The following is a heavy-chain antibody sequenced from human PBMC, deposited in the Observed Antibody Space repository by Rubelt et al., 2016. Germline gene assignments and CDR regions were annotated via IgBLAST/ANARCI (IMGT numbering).Heavy chain of an antibody. CDR3: AISPFRSWVWSDFEY. CDR2: TSYDGITT. Sequence: VQLVESGGGVVQPGRSLRLSCVTSGLSLNYYALHWVRQAPGKGLEWVAITSYDGITTSYADSVKGRFTISRDKNTDPLYLQMNSLRPEDTAVYYCAISPFRSWVWSDFEYWGQGTLVTVSS. D-gene: IGHD2-8*02. V-gene: IGHV3-30*17. CDR1: GLSLNYYA. J-gene: IGHJ4*03.